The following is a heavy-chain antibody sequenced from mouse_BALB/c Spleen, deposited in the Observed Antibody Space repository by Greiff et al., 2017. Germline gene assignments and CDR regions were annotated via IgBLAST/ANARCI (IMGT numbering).Heavy chain of an antibody. CDR1: GFSLNSYG. Sequence: QVQLQQSGPGLVQPSQSLSITCTVSGFSLNSYGVHWVRQSPGKGLEWLGVIWSGGSTDYNAAFISRLSISKDNSKSQVFFKMNSLQANDTAIYYCARKEGYYYAMDYWGQGTSVTVSS. J-gene: IGHJ4*01. CDR2: IWSGGST. CDR3: ARKEGYYYAMDY. V-gene: IGHV2-2*02.